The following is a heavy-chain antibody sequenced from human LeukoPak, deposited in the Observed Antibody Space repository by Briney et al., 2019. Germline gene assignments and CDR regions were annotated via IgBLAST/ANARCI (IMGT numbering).Heavy chain of an antibody. Sequence: GSLRLSCAASVFTFSTSWMFWVRQAPGKGLVWVSRIAGDGGGTNYAHSVKGRFTVSRDNAMNTLYLQMNSLRAEDTAVYYCASGSYHSGDKWGQGTLVTVSS. J-gene: IGHJ4*02. D-gene: IGHD6-19*01. CDR3: ASGSYHSGDK. V-gene: IGHV3-74*01. CDR2: IAGDGGGT. CDR1: VFTFSTSW.